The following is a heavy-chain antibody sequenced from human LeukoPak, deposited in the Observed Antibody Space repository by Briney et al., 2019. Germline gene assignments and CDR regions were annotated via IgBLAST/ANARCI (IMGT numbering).Heavy chain of an antibody. V-gene: IGHV3-21*01. CDR2: ISSSSSYI. CDR1: GFTFSSYS. J-gene: IGHJ4*02. CDR3: ARDGPLNFDY. Sequence: GGSLRLSCAASGFTFSSYSMNWVRQAPGKGLEWVSSISSSSSYIYYADSVKGRFTISRDNAKNSLYLQMNSLRAEDPAVSYCARDGPLNFDYWGQGTLVTVSS.